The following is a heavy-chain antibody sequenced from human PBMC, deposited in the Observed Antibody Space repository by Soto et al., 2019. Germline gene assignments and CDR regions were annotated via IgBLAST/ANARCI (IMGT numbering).Heavy chain of an antibody. V-gene: IGHV3-23*01. Sequence: EVQLLESGGGLIQPGGSLRLSCAASGFMFSSYAMSWVRQAPGKGLEWVSSISASGGTANLADSVEGRCTISRDNSKRTLYLPMNSLRAEDTAVYYCAKLTYPSDSTGYYYERVSGWIDSWGQGTLVTVSS. D-gene: IGHD3-22*01. CDR2: ISASGGTA. J-gene: IGHJ5*01. CDR3: AKLTYPSDSTGYYYERVSGWIDS. CDR1: GFMFSSYA.